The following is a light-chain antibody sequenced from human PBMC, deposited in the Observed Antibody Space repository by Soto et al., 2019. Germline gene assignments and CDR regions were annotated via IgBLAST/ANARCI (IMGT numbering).Light chain of an antibody. CDR2: DAS. Sequence: QSVLTQPRSVSGSPGQSVTIPCTVTSSGVGGYNFVSWYQQYPGKVPKLIIYDASQRPSGVPDRFSASKSDNTASLTISGLQAEDEADYYCCSYAGSSTLFGGGTKVTLL. CDR3: CSYAGSSTL. J-gene: IGLJ2*01. CDR1: SSGVGGYNF. V-gene: IGLV2-11*01.